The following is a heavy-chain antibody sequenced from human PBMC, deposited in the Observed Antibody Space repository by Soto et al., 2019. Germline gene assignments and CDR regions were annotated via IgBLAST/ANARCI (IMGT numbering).Heavy chain of an antibody. CDR3: AKDQPIHYYEIAPEGAFDI. CDR1: GFTFSSYA. Sequence: EVQLLESGGGLVQPGGSLRLSCAASGFTFSSYAMSWVRQAPGKGLEWVSAISGSGGSTYYADSVKGRFTISRDNSKNPLYLQMNSLRAEDTAVYYCAKDQPIHYYEIAPEGAFDIWGQGTMVTVSS. CDR2: ISGSGGST. D-gene: IGHD3-22*01. J-gene: IGHJ3*02. V-gene: IGHV3-23*01.